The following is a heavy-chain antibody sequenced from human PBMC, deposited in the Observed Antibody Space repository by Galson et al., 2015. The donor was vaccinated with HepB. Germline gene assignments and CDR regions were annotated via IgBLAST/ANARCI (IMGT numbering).Heavy chain of an antibody. Sequence: SGAEVKKPGESLRISCKGSGYSFTSYWITWVRQMPGKGLEWMGNIDPSDSYTKYSPSFQGHVTISADKSISTAYLQWSSLKASDTAMYYCARQDFASSNYYYYNGMDVWGQGTTVTVS. J-gene: IGHJ6*02. D-gene: IGHD6-6*01. CDR3: ARQDFASSNYYYYNGMDV. V-gene: IGHV5-10-1*01. CDR1: GYSFTSYW. CDR2: IDPSDSYT.